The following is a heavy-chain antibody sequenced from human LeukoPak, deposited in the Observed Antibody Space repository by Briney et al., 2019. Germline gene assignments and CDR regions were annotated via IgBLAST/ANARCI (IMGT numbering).Heavy chain of an antibody. Sequence: GGSLRLSRVASLDTLRRHCQQCPVLAPGKGLVWVSRISPDGGSTGYAASVKGRFTISRDNARNTLCLQMASLRAENPAVYFWVWGNDSNLFEFWGKGALVTVSS. CDR3: VWGNDSNLFEF. J-gene: IGHJ4*02. V-gene: IGHV3-74*01. CDR1: LDTLRRHC. D-gene: IGHD4-11*01. CDR2: ISPDGGST.